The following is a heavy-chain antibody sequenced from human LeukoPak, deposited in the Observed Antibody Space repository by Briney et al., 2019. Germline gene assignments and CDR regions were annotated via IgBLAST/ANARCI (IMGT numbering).Heavy chain of an antibody. CDR3: ARENRDSSGWYYYYYGMDV. CDR1: GFTFSSYW. CDR2: IKQDGSEK. Sequence: GGSLRLSCAASGFTFSSYWMSWVRQAPGKGLEWVANIKQDGSEKYYVDSVKGRFTISRDNAKNSLYLQMNSLRVEDTAVYYYARENRDSSGWYYYYYGMDVWGQGTTVTVSS. D-gene: IGHD6-19*01. J-gene: IGHJ6*02. V-gene: IGHV3-7*01.